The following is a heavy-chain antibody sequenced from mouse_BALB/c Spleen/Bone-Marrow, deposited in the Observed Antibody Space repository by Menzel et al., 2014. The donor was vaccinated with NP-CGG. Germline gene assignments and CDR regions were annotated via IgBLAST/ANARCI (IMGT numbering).Heavy chain of an antibody. CDR2: IHPSDSET. D-gene: IGHD4-1*01. Sequence: QVQLQQSGAELVRPGASVKLSCKASGYSFTSYWMNWVKQRPGQGLEWICMIHPSDSETRLNQKFKDKATLTVDKSSSTAYMQLSSPTSGDSAVYYCARRERTGMNYWGQGTTLTVSS. J-gene: IGHJ2*01. CDR3: ARRERTGMNY. V-gene: IGHV1-61*01. CDR1: GYSFTSYW.